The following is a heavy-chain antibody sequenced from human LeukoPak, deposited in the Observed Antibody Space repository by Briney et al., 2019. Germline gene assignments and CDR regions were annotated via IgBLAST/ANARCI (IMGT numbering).Heavy chain of an antibody. J-gene: IGHJ4*02. CDR3: ARDSSGWDY. CDR1: GGSISSYY. D-gene: IGHD6-19*01. Sequence: PSETLSLTCTVSGGSISSYYWSWIRQPPGKGLEWIGYIYYSGSTNYNPSLKSRVTISVDTSKNQFSLKLSSVTAAGTAVYYCARDSSGWDYWGQGTLVTVSS. V-gene: IGHV4-59*12. CDR2: IYYSGST.